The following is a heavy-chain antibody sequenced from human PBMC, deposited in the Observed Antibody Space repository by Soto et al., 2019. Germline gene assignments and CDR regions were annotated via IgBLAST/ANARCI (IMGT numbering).Heavy chain of an antibody. CDR3: ARSMVRGVTDY. CDR2: IYYSGST. D-gene: IGHD3-10*01. CDR1: GGSISSGGYY. V-gene: IGHV4-31*03. Sequence: SETLSLTCTVSGGSISSGGYYWSWIRQHPGKGLEWIGYIYYSGSTYYNPSLKSRVTISVDTSKNQFSLKLSSVTAADTAVYYCARSMVRGVTDYWGQGTLVTVSS. J-gene: IGHJ4*02.